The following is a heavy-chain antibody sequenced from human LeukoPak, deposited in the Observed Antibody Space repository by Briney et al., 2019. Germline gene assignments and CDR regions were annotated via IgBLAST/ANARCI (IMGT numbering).Heavy chain of an antibody. V-gene: IGHV1-2*02. CDR1: GYTFTGYY. D-gene: IGHD6-6*01. CDR3: ARDLSIPYYFDY. CDR2: INPNSGGT. J-gene: IGHJ4*02. Sequence: ASVKVSCKASGYTFTGYYMHWVRQAPGQGLEWMGWINPNSGGTNYAQKFQGRVTMTRDTSISTAYMELSRLRSDDTAVYYCARDLSIPYYFDYWAQETLVTVSS.